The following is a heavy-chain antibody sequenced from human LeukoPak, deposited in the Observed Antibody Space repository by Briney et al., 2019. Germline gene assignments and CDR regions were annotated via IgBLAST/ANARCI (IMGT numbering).Heavy chain of an antibody. CDR2: ISYDGSDK. V-gene: IGHV3-30-3*01. Sequence: GGSLRLSCAASGFTFSGYAMYWVRQAPGKGLEWVAVISYDGSDKYYADSVKGRATISRDNSKNTLYVQMNSLRAEDTAVYYCARGRGYYSSTSCHSPDYWGQGTLVTVSS. D-gene: IGHD2-2*01. CDR1: GFTFSGYA. J-gene: IGHJ4*02. CDR3: ARGRGYYSSTSCHSPDY.